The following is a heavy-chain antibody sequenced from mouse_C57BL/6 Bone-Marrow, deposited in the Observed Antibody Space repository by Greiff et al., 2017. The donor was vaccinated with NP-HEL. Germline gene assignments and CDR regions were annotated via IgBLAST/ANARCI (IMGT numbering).Heavy chain of an antibody. CDR3: AIGGLLSAWFAY. J-gene: IGHJ3*01. CDR2: IYPGSGST. Sequence: VQLQQPGAELVKPGASVKMSCKASGYTFTSYWITWVKQRPGQGLEWIGDIYPGSGSTNYNEKFKSKATLTVDTSSSTAYMQLSSLTSEDSAVYYCAIGGLLSAWFAYWGQGTLVTVSA. V-gene: IGHV1-55*01. CDR1: GYTFTSYW. D-gene: IGHD2-1*01.